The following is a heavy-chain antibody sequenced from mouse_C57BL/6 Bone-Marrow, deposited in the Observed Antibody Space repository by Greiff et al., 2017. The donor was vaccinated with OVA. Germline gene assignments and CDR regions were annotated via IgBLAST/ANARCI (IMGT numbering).Heavy chain of an antibody. D-gene: IGHD2-3*01. Sequence: VPLQQSGPELVKPGASVKIPCKASGYTFTDYNMDWVKQSHGKSLEWIGDINPNNGGTIYNEKFKGKATLTGDKSSSTAYMELRSLTSEDTAVYYCAREDGWAYWGQGTLVTVSA. CDR1: GYTFTDYN. CDR3: AREDGWAY. V-gene: IGHV1-18*01. CDR2: INPNNGGT. J-gene: IGHJ3*01.